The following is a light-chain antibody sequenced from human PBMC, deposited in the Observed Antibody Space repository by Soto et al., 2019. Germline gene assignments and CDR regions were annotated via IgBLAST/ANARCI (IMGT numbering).Light chain of an antibody. CDR3: SSYAASNNFYFV. J-gene: IGLJ3*02. CDR1: SSDVGGYNY. Sequence: QSALTQPPSASGSPGQSVTISCPGTSSDVGGYNYVSWYQQYPGRAPKLMIYEVTKRPSGVPDRFSGSKSGNTASLTVSGLQAEDDAYYYCSSYAASNNFYFVFGGGTKVTVL. V-gene: IGLV2-8*01. CDR2: EVT.